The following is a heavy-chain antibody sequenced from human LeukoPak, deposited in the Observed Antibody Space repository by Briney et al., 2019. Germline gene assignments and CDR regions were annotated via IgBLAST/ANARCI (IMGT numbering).Heavy chain of an antibody. CDR3: ARDGVDWLLYLGSTRGAFDI. CDR1: GGTFSSYA. Sequence: GASVKVSRKASGGTFSSYAISWVRQAPGQGLEWMGGIIPIFGTANYAQKFQGRVTITADESTSTAYMELSSLRSEDTAVYYCARDGVDWLLYLGSTRGAFDIWGQGTMVTVSS. CDR2: IIPIFGTA. V-gene: IGHV1-69*13. D-gene: IGHD3-9*01. J-gene: IGHJ3*02.